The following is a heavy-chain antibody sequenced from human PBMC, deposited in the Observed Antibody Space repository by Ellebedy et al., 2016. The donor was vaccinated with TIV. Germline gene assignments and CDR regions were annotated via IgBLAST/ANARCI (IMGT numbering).Heavy chain of an antibody. V-gene: IGHV3-48*01. J-gene: IGHJ6*02. CDR3: ASHYGSGSYYSEFRGMDV. CDR1: GFTFSSYS. CDR2: ISSRSSTI. D-gene: IGHD3-10*01. Sequence: GGSLRLSCAASGFTFSSYSMNWVRQAPGKGLEWVSYISSRSSTIYYADSVKGRFTISRDNSKNTLYLQMNSLRAEDTAVYYCASHYGSGSYYSEFRGMDVWGQGTTVTVSS.